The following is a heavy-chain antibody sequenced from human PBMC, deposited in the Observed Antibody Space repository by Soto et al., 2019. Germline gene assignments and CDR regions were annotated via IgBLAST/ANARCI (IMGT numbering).Heavy chain of an antibody. V-gene: IGHV1-18*01. J-gene: IGHJ5*02. Sequence: ASVKVSCKVTGYTLRELNLHWVRQAPGKGLEWLGWISLYSDGTNYAQKFQGRVSMTTDTSTTTAYMELRSLRSDDTAVYYCARVVPGAEAWFGPWGQGTLVTVSS. CDR1: GYTLRELN. CDR3: ARVVPGAEAWFGP. D-gene: IGHD2-2*01. CDR2: ISLYSDGT.